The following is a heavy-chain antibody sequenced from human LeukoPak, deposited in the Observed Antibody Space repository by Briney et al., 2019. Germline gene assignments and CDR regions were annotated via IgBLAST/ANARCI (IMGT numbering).Heavy chain of an antibody. CDR3: ARSTSADKDSYYYYYYMDV. D-gene: IGHD2-2*01. Sequence: PSETLSLTCTVSGGSISSYYWSWIRQPPGKGLEWIGYIYYSGSTNYNPSLKSRVTMSVDTSKNQFSLKLSSVTAADTAVYYCARSTSADKDSYYYYYYMDVWGKGTTVTVSS. V-gene: IGHV4-59*12. CDR1: GGSISSYY. CDR2: IYYSGST. J-gene: IGHJ6*03.